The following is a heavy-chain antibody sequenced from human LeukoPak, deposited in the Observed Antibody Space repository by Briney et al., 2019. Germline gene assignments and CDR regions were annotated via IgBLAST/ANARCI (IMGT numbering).Heavy chain of an antibody. J-gene: IGHJ4*02. V-gene: IGHV3-23*01. D-gene: IGHD3-16*01. CDR2: ISGSGGST. Sequence: SSISGSGGSTYYADSVKGRFTISRDNSKNTLYLQMNSLRAEDTAVYYCAKRSDGGVHFDYWGQGTLVTVSS. CDR3: AKRSDGGVHFDY.